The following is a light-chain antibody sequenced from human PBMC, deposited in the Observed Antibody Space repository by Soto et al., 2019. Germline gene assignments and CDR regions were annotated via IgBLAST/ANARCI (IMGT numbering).Light chain of an antibody. CDR3: QSYDSNNHVV. J-gene: IGLJ2*01. CDR1: GGSIASSY. CDR2: EDD. Sequence: VTQPHSVSESPGKTVTISCSRSGGSIASSYVQWYQQRPGSAPTSVVYEDDQRPSGVPDRFSGSIDSSSNSASLTISGLKTEDEADYYCQSYDSNNHVVFGGGTKVTVL. V-gene: IGLV6-57*03.